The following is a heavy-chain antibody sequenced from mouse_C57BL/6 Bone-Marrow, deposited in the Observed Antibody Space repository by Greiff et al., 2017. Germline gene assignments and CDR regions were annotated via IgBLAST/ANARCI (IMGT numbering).Heavy chain of an antibody. CDR2: ISSGSSTI. Sequence: EVQRVESGGGLVKPGGSLKLSCAASGFTFSDYGMHWVRQAPEQGLEWVAYISSGSSTIYYADTVKGRFTISRDNAKNTLFLQMTSLRSEDTAMDYGARPAHYGSSYWCGYWGQGTLVTVSA. J-gene: IGHJ3*01. V-gene: IGHV5-17*01. D-gene: IGHD1-1*01. CDR3: ARPAHYGSSYWCGY. CDR1: GFTFSDYG.